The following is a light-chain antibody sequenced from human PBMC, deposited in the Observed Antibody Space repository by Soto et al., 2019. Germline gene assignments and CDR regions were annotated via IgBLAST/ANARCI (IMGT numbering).Light chain of an antibody. CDR1: QSVSSNY. J-gene: IGKJ1*01. CDR3: QHYGNSTR. V-gene: IGKV3-20*01. Sequence: EVVLTQSPGTLSLSPGERATLSCRASQSVSSNYLAWYQQKPGQAPRLLIYGASSRAIGFPDRFSGSGSGTDFTLTISRLEPEDFAVYYCQHYGNSTRFGQGTKVEIK. CDR2: GAS.